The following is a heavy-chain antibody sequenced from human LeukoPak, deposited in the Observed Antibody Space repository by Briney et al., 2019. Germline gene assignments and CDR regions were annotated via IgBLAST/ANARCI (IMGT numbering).Heavy chain of an antibody. Sequence: GGSLRLSCAASGLTFSNYAMTWVRLAPGKGLECVSTLSSSGVPTYSADSVKGRFTISSDNSKNTLYLQMNSLRAEDTAVYYCAKCHSGWCEALDYWGQGTLVTVSS. CDR2: LSSSGVPT. D-gene: IGHD6-19*01. V-gene: IGHV3-23*01. CDR1: GLTFSNYA. CDR3: AKCHSGWCEALDY. J-gene: IGHJ4*02.